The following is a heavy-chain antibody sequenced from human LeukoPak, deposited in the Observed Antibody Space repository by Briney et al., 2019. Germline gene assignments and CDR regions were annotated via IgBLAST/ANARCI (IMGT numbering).Heavy chain of an antibody. CDR1: GFTFSSYS. CDR3: ARDGYGNGMDV. V-gene: IGHV3-21*01. J-gene: IGHJ6*02. CDR2: ISSSSSYM. Sequence: GGSLRLSCAVSGFTFSSYSMSWARQAPGKGLEWVSSISSSSSYMYYTDSVKGRFTISRDNAKNSLYIQMNSLRAEDTAVYYCARDGYGNGMDVWGQGTTVSVSS. D-gene: IGHD4-17*01.